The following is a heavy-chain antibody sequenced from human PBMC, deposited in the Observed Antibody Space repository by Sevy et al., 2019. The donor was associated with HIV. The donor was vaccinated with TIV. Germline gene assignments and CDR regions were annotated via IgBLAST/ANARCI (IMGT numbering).Heavy chain of an antibody. J-gene: IGHJ5*02. V-gene: IGHV4-59*01. Sequence: SETLSLTCTVSGGSISAYYWSWIRQPPGKALEYVGSIYYTGSTNYNPSLKNRVTMSVDTSKNQFSLKLSSVTAADTAVYYCTRAPPVRSGDDSLNWFDPWGPGTLVTVSS. CDR1: GGSISAYY. CDR2: IYYTGST. D-gene: IGHD5-12*01. CDR3: TRAPPVRSGDDSLNWFDP.